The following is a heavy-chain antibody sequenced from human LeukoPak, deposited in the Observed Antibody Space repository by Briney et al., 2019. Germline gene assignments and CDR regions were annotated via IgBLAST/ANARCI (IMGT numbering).Heavy chain of an antibody. V-gene: IGHV1-2*04. CDR2: INPNSGGT. Sequence: GASVKVSCKASGYIFTGYYMHWVRQAPGQGLEWMGWINPNSGGTNYAQKFQGWVTMTRDTSISTAYMELSRLRSDDTAVYYCARDGRIAAAGTWYFDYWGQGTLVTVSS. J-gene: IGHJ4*02. D-gene: IGHD6-13*01. CDR3: ARDGRIAAAGTWYFDY. CDR1: GYIFTGYY.